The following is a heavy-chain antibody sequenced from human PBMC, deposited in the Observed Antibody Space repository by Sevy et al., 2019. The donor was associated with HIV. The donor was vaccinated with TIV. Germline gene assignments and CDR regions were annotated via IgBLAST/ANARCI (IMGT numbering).Heavy chain of an antibody. CDR3: AGRKVGDFWSGSVRGPWAGGPLFDY. J-gene: IGHJ4*02. D-gene: IGHD3-3*01. CDR2: ISHSGDNT. CDR1: GLSFNNYA. Sequence: GGSLRLSCTSSGLSFNNYALTWVRQAPGKGLEWVSTISHSGDNTNYADSVKGRFIISRDNSGNTLYLQMNSLRAEDTALYYCAGRKVGDFWSGSVRGPWAGGPLFDYWGQGTLVTVSS. V-gene: IGHV3-23*01.